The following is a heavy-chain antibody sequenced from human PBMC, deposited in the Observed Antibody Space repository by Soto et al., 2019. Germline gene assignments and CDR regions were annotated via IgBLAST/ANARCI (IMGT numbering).Heavy chain of an antibody. D-gene: IGHD7-27*01. Sequence: QVQLLQSGAEVKKPGASVKVSCKASGYKFTTYGITWVRQAPGQGLEWLGGISTYNGNTDYAQNLQDRVTMTTETSTSTAYLEVRSLTSDDTAVYFCARRLGTNGLDVWGQGTTVTVSS. CDR3: ARRLGTNGLDV. CDR2: ISTYNGNT. CDR1: GYKFTTYG. V-gene: IGHV1-18*04. J-gene: IGHJ6*02.